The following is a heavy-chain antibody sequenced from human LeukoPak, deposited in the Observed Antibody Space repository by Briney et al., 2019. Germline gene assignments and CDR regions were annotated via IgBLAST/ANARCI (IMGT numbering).Heavy chain of an antibody. D-gene: IGHD3-10*01. CDR3: ARGYYGSGRGWFDP. CDR1: GFTFSSYS. Sequence: GGSLRLSCAASGFTFSSYSMNWVRQAPGKGLEWVSYISSSSNTIYYADPVKGRFTISRDNAKNSLYLQMNSLRDEDTAVYYCARGYYGSGRGWFDPWGQGTLVTVSS. V-gene: IGHV3-48*02. CDR2: ISSSSNTI. J-gene: IGHJ5*02.